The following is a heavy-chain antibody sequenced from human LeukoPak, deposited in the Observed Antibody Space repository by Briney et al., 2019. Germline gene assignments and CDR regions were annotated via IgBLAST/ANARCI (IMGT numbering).Heavy chain of an antibody. CDR2: INSDGSST. V-gene: IGHV3-74*01. J-gene: IGHJ4*02. CDR3: ALDSSGWYYFDY. Sequence: AGGSLRLSCAASGFTFSSYWMHWVRQAPGKGLVWVSRINSDGSSTSYADSVKGRFTISRDNAKNTLYLQMNSLRAEDTAVYYCALDSSGWYYFDYWGQGTLVTVSS. D-gene: IGHD6-19*01. CDR1: GFTFSSYW.